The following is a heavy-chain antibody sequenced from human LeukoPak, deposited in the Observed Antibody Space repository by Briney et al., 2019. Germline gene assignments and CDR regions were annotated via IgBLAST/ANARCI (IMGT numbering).Heavy chain of an antibody. Sequence: ASVKVSCKASGYTFTGYYMHWVRQAPGQGLEWRGWTNPNSGGTKYAQKFQGRVTMTRATDISTTSLELSRLRFEDTAMSACASWGDCSSTSCSDYFDYWGEGTMVSVSS. CDR1: GYTFTGYY. D-gene: IGHD2-2*01. J-gene: IGHJ4*02. V-gene: IGHV1-2*02. CDR3: ASWGDCSSTSCSDYFDY. CDR2: TNPNSGGT.